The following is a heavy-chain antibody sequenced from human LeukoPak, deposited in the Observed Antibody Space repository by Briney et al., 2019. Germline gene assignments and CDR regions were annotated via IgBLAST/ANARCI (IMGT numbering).Heavy chain of an antibody. V-gene: IGHV3-7*01. J-gene: IGHJ4*02. CDR1: GFTFSSYW. CDR2: IKQDGSEC. D-gene: IGHD3-10*01. CDR3: ARSRSGGY. Sequence: GGSLRLSCAASGFTFSSYWMSWVRQAPGWGVEWVANIKQDGSECYYVDSVKGRFTISRDNAKNSLYLQMTSLRAEDTAVYYCARSRSGGYWGQGTLVTVSS.